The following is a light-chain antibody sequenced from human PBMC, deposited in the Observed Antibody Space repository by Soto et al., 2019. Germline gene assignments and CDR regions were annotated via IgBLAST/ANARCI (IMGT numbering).Light chain of an antibody. CDR2: DVS. V-gene: IGLV2-14*01. J-gene: IGLJ1*01. CDR1: SSDVGGYNY. Sequence: QSVLTQPPSVSGSPGQSITISCTGTSSDVGGYNYVSWYQQHPGKAPKLMIYDVSNRPSGVSNRFSGSKSGNTASLTISGLQAEDEADYYCSSYTSSSIYVFGTGTKLTVL. CDR3: SSYTSSSIYV.